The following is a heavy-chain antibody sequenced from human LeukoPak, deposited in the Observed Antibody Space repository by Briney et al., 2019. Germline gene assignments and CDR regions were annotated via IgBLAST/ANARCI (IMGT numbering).Heavy chain of an antibody. V-gene: IGHV1-69*06. CDR2: IIPIFGTA. D-gene: IGHD4-17*01. CDR3: ARDLRYWFDP. J-gene: IGHJ5*02. Sequence: SVKVSCKASGVTFSSYAISWVRQAPGQGLEWMGRIIPIFGTANYAQKFQGRVTITADKSTSTAYMEMSSLRSEATAVYYCARDLRYWFDPWGQGTLVTVSS. CDR1: GVTFSSYA.